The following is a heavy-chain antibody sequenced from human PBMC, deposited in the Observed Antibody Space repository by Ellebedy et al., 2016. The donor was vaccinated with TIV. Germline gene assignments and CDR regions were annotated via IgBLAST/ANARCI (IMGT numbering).Heavy chain of an antibody. CDR2: INTKSGGT. V-gene: IGHV1-2*02. CDR1: GYTFTNYN. CDR3: ATDPLDY. Sequence: ASVKVSCXTSGYTFTNYNMQWVRQAPGQGLEWMGWINTKSGGTNYAQTFKGRVTLTRDTSINTAYMELSGLRSDDTALYYCATDPLDYWGQGTLVTVSS. J-gene: IGHJ4*02.